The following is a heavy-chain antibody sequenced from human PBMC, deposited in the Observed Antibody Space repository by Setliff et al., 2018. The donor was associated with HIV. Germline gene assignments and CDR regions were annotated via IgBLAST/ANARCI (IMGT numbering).Heavy chain of an antibody. Sequence: TSETLSLTCTVSGDSIRGYYWSWIRQPPGKGLEWMGYVFYTGFAAYNPSLKSRLTISVDTSKSQFPLTLTSVTAADTAGYYCARQMPIPGIAITPVDYWAREPWSPSPQ. CDR1: GDSIRGYY. CDR2: VFYTGFA. J-gene: IGHJ4*02. CDR3: ARQMPIPGIAITPVDY. D-gene: IGHD5-12*01. V-gene: IGHV4-59*08.